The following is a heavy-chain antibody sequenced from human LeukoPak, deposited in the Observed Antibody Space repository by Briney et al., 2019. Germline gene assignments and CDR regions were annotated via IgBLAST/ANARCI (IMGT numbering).Heavy chain of an antibody. CDR3: ARSAVGSGSYYNVHRWFDP. CDR2: INHSGST. J-gene: IGHJ5*02. CDR1: GGSISSGGYY. D-gene: IGHD3-10*01. Sequence: SETLSLTCTVSGGSISSGGYYWSWIRQPPGKGLEWIGEINHSGSTNYNPSLKSRVTISVDTSKNQFSLKLSSVTAADTAVYYCARSAVGSGSYYNVHRWFDPWGQGTLVTVSS. V-gene: IGHV4-39*07.